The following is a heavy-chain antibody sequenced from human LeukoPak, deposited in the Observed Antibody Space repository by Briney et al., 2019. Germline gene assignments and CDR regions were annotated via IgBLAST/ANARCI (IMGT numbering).Heavy chain of an antibody. CDR1: GFTFSNYG. Sequence: GGSLRLSCAASGFTFSNYGMHWVRQAPGKGLEWVAYIPYDGSNKYYADSVKGRFTIFRDNSKNTLYLQMNSLRPDDTAVYYCAREGIVATRKGNWFDPWGQGTLVTVSS. CDR2: IPYDGSNK. J-gene: IGHJ5*02. CDR3: AREGIVATRKGNWFDP. D-gene: IGHD5-12*01. V-gene: IGHV3-30*02.